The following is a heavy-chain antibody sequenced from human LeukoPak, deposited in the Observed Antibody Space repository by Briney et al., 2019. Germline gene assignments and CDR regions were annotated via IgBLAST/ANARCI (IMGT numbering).Heavy chain of an antibody. CDR2: IKTKVDSYAT. D-gene: IGHD4-17*01. Sequence: GGSLRLSCAASGFTFSASAMHWVRQASGKGLEWVGRIKTKVDSYATAYAASVKGRFIISRDDSKNTAYLRMNSLKTEDTAMYFCTRLAYGDFRFDPWGQGTLVTVSS. CDR3: TRLAYGDFRFDP. V-gene: IGHV3-73*01. CDR1: GFTFSASA. J-gene: IGHJ5*02.